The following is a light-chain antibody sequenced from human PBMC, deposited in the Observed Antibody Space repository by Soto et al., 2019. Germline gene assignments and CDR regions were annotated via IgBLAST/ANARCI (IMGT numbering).Light chain of an antibody. V-gene: IGKV3-20*01. Sequence: EIVLTQSPGTLSLSPGERATLSCRASQSVRSNYLAWYQQRPGQTPRLLIYGASSRPPGVPDRFSRSGAGTDFTLTISRLAPEDSGVYYCEQYGITPRTFGQGTKVDIK. CDR1: QSVRSNY. CDR2: GAS. J-gene: IGKJ1*01. CDR3: EQYGITPRT.